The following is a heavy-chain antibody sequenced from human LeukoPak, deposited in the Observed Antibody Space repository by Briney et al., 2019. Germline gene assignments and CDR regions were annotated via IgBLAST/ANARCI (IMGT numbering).Heavy chain of an antibody. CDR3: AKGHGDASGYYYFDY. CDR2: IRGGGGST. V-gene: IGHV3-23*01. J-gene: IGHJ4*02. D-gene: IGHD3-22*01. Sequence: TGGSLRLSCAASGFTFSNYGMSWVRQAPGKGLEWVSAIRGGGGSTYYVDSVKGRFTLSRDNPKNTLYLQMNDLRAEDTAVYYCAKGHGDASGYYYFDYWGQGTLVTVSS. CDR1: GFTFSNYG.